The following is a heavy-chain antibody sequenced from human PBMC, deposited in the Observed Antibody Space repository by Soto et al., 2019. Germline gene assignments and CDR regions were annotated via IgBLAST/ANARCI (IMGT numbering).Heavy chain of an antibody. CDR2: IYSRGTT. CDR3: ATGRISRGLDV. Sequence: SETLSLTCSVSGGTISSYYWSWIRQPPGKGLEWIGYIYSRGTTSYNPSLKSRATVLVDTSKNQFSLRLTSVTATDTAVYYCATGRISRGLDVWGQGTTVTVS. D-gene: IGHD2-15*01. V-gene: IGHV4-59*12. CDR1: GGTISSYY. J-gene: IGHJ6*02.